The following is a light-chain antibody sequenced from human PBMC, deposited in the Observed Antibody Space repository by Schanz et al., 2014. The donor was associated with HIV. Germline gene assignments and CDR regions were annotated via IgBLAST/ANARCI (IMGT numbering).Light chain of an antibody. Sequence: QSVLTQPPSVSGAPGQRVTISCTGSSSNIGAGYDVHWYQQLPGTAPKLLMYSNDQRPSGVPDRFSGSKSGTSASLAISGLQSEDEADYYCAAWDDRSDVLFGGGTKLTVL. CDR3: AAWDDRSDVL. CDR1: SSNIGAGYD. CDR2: SND. J-gene: IGLJ3*02. V-gene: IGLV1-44*01.